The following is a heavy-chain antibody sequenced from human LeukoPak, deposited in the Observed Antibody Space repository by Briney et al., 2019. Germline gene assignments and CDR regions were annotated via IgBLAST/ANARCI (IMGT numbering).Heavy chain of an antibody. Sequence: PGGSLRLSCAASGFTFSSYGMHWVRQAPGKGLEWVAVISYDGSNKYYADSVKGRFTISRDNSKNTLYLQMNSLRAEDTAVYYCAKAYYYDSSGYYPLGYWGPGTLVTVSS. J-gene: IGHJ4*02. CDR3: AKAYYYDSSGYYPLGY. CDR2: ISYDGSNK. D-gene: IGHD3-22*01. CDR1: GFTFSSYG. V-gene: IGHV3-30*18.